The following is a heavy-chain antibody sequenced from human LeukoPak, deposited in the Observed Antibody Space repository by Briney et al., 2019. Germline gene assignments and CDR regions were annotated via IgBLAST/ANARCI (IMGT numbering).Heavy chain of an antibody. CDR2: ISPSGGNR. J-gene: IGHJ5*02. D-gene: IGHD1-1*01. CDR1: GFTFNTYA. Sequence: GGSLRLSYAASGFTFNTYAMSWVRQAPGKGLEWVSAISPSGGNRYYADSVKGRFSISRDNSKNTLYLQMDSLRAEDTAIYYCARDLRHASSCNCYGWFDPWGQGTLVTVSP. V-gene: IGHV3-23*01. CDR3: ARDLRHASSCNCYGWFDP.